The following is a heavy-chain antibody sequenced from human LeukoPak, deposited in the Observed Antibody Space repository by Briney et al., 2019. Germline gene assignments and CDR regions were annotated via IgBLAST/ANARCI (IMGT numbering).Heavy chain of an antibody. CDR2: ITSGFTP. Sequence: SGGPLSLSCAASGLTFSDYAMSWFRQAPGKGLEWVSTITSGFTPHYADSVKGGFTISRDNSKNMFHLQLNSLRAEDTAVYYCAKDYSDSRVADVFFEYWGQGTPVTVSS. V-gene: IGHV3-23*01. J-gene: IGHJ4*02. D-gene: IGHD2-15*01. CDR1: GLTFSDYA. CDR3: AKDYSDSRVADVFFEY.